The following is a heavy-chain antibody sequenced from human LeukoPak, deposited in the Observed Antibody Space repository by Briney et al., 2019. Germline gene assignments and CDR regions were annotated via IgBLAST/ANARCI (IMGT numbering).Heavy chain of an antibody. CDR3: ARDLQSGSGSYYNPVDY. D-gene: IGHD3-10*01. CDR2: IWYDGSKK. J-gene: IGHJ4*02. CDR1: GFTFSNYG. V-gene: IGHV3-33*01. Sequence: GGSLRLSCAASGFTFSNYGMHWVRQAPGKGLEWVAVIWYDGSKKYYADSVKGRFTISRDNSKNTLYVQMNSLRAEDTAVYYCARDLQSGSGSYYNPVDYWGQGTLVAVSS.